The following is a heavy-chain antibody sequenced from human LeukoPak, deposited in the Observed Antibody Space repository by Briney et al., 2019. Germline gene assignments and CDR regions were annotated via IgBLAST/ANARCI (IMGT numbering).Heavy chain of an antibody. CDR1: GFSFSGYW. V-gene: IGHV3-7*01. CDR2: IKQDESEE. D-gene: IGHD3-3*01. Sequence: PGGSLRLSCEASGFSFSGYWMSWVRQAPGKGLEWVADIKQDESEEYYVDSVKGRFTISRDNAKNSLYLQMNSLRVEDTAVYFCARDKKDYDFWSGYLSYYYYMDVWGKGTTVTVSS. CDR3: ARDKKDYDFWSGYLSYYYYMDV. J-gene: IGHJ6*03.